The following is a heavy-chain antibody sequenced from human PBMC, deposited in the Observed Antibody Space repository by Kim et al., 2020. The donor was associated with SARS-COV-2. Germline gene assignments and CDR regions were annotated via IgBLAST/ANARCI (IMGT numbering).Heavy chain of an antibody. CDR3: ARGMPGDPPGLDS. CDR1: GFTFSSHW. Sequence: GGSLRLSCAASGFTFSSHWMHWVRQAPGKGLEWVSRINPDASIRVHADSVRGRVTISRDNARDILYLEMSGLRVDDMAVYFCARGMPGDPPGLDSRGQGTLVTVSS. D-gene: IGHD2-2*01. V-gene: IGHV3-74*01. CDR2: INPDASIR. J-gene: IGHJ4*02.